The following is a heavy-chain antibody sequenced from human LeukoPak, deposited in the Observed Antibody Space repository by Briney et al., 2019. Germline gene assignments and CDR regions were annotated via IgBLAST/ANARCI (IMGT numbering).Heavy chain of an antibody. V-gene: IGHV3-7*01. CDR1: GFTFSSYW. CDR3: ARSDDYYDSSGYYRTYWYFDL. D-gene: IGHD3-22*01. Sequence: GGSLRLSCAASGFTFSSYWVTWVRQAPGKGLEWVANINQDGSEKYYVDSVKGRFTISRDNAKSSLYLQMNSLRAEDTAVYYCARSDDYYDSSGYYRTYWYFDLWGRGTLVTVST. CDR2: INQDGSEK. J-gene: IGHJ2*01.